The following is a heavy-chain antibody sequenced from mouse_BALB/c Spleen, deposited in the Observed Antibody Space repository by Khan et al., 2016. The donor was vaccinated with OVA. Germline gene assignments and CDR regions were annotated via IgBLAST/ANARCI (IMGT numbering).Heavy chain of an antibody. D-gene: IGHD2-4*01. V-gene: IGHV3-2*02. CDR3: ARKDYYDYDPFPY. Sequence: QLEESGPGLVKPSQSLSLTCTVTGYSITSEFAWNWIRQFPGNKLEWMGYISYSGNTRYNPSLKSLISITRDTSRNRFFLQLNSVTTEDTATYYCARKDYYDYDPFPYWGQGTLVTVSA. CDR1: GYSITSEFA. J-gene: IGHJ3*01. CDR2: ISYSGNT.